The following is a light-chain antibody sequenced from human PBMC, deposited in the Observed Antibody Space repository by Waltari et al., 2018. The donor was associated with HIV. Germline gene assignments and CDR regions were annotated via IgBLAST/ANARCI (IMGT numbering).Light chain of an antibody. J-gene: IGLJ2*01. CDR3: CTYASKYVL. Sequence: QFALTQHRSVSGPPGQPVTIYCTRTGTAVGNFHSVSWYQHLPAKAPKLLIYDVTKRPSGVPDRFSGSKSGDTASLTISGLQAEDEADYYCCTYASKYVLFGGGTNLTVL. CDR1: GTAVGNFHS. V-gene: IGLV2-11*01. CDR2: DVT.